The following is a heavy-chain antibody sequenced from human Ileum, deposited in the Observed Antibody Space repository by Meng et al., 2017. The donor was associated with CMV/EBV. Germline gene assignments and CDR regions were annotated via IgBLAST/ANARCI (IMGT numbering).Heavy chain of an antibody. D-gene: IGHD2-2*02. CDR3: AKKGVAAAISSWFDP. CDR2: INPKNGDT. V-gene: IGHV1-2*02. CDR1: GYTFTDYY. Sequence: QVQLVQSGAEVKKPGASVKVSCKASGYTFTDYYMHWVRQAPGQGLDWMGWINPKNGDTKYAQKFQDRVTMTRDTSIRTAYMELSRLGSDDTAVYYCAKKGVAAAISSWFDPWGQGTLVTVSS. J-gene: IGHJ5*02.